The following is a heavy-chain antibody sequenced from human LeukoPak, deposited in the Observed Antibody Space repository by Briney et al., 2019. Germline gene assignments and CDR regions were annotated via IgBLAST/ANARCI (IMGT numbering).Heavy chain of an antibody. Sequence: GGSLRLSCAASGFSFRSFWMSWVRQAPGKGLEWVASIKEDGSDKYYVESVKGRFTISRENARNSLFLQMNSLRAEDTAVYYCARVLWFGGIYYFDYWGQGTLVTVSS. V-gene: IGHV3-7*04. CDR2: IKEDGSDK. D-gene: IGHD3-10*01. CDR1: GFSFRSFW. J-gene: IGHJ4*02. CDR3: ARVLWFGGIYYFDY.